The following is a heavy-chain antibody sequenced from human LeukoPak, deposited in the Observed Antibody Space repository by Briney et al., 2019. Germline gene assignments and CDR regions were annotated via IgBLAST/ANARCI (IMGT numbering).Heavy chain of an antibody. CDR1: GFTFSDHY. CDR2: TRNKANSYTT. CDR3: ALTVTFDY. J-gene: IGHJ4*02. V-gene: IGHV3-72*01. D-gene: IGHD4-17*01. Sequence: GGSLILSCAASGFTFSDHYMDSVRQAPGKGLEWVGRTRNKANSYTTEYAASVKGRFTISRDDSKNSLYLQMNSLKTEDTAVYYWALTVTFDYWGQGTLVTVSS.